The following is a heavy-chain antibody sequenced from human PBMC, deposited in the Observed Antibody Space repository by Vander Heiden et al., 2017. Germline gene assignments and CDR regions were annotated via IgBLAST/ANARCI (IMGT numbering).Heavy chain of an antibody. CDR2: ISGSGGST. Sequence: EVQLLESGGGLVQPGGSLRLSCAASGLTFSRYALSWVRQAPGKGLGWVSAISGSGGSTYYADSVKGRFTISRDNSKNTLYLQMNSLRAEDTAVYYCAKGESGSSGFFDYWGQGTLVTVSS. CDR3: AKGESGSSGFFDY. D-gene: IGHD1-26*01. V-gene: IGHV3-23*01. CDR1: GLTFSRYA. J-gene: IGHJ4*02.